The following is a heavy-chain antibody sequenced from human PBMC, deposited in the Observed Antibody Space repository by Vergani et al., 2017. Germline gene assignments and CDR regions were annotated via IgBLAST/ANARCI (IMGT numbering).Heavy chain of an antibody. J-gene: IGHJ4*02. V-gene: IGHV3-23*04. CDR3: AKQYFVSGNYLFDY. Sequence: VQLVESGGGVVQPGRSLRLSCAASGFTFSSYGMHWVRQAPGKGLEWVAVISGSGVSAYYTDSVKGRFTISRDNSKNMLFLQMNNLRTEDTAIYYCAKQYFVSGNYLFDYWGQGTLVTVSS. CDR1: GFTFSSYG. D-gene: IGHD3-10*01. CDR2: ISGSGVSA.